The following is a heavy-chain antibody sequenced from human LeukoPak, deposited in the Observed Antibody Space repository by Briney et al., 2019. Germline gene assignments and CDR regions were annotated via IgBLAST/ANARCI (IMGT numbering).Heavy chain of an antibody. CDR2: ISSSSSYI. D-gene: IGHD2-2*02. V-gene: IGHV3-11*06. Sequence: GGSLRLSCAASGFTFSDYYMSWIRQAPGKGLEWVSYISSSSSYIYYADSVKGRFTISRDNAKNSLYLQMNSLRAEDTAVYYCARDQLGYCSSTSCYTGYYGMDVWGHGTTVTVSS. CDR1: GFTFSDYY. CDR3: ARDQLGYCSSTSCYTGYYGMDV. J-gene: IGHJ6*02.